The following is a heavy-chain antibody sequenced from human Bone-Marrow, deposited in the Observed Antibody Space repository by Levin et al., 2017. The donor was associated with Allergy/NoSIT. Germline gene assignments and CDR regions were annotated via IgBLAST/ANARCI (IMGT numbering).Heavy chain of an antibody. Sequence: SETLSLTCSVSGGSITLTSNYWGWIRQPPGKGLEWIGSIYFSGSTFYNSSLQSRLTISVDTSKNQFSLRLNSVTAADTAVYYCAREGDFDINWGQGKLVTVSS. D-gene: IGHD3-16*01. J-gene: IGHJ4*02. CDR1: GGSITLTSNY. CDR2: IYFSGST. V-gene: IGHV4-39*01. CDR3: AREGDFDIN.